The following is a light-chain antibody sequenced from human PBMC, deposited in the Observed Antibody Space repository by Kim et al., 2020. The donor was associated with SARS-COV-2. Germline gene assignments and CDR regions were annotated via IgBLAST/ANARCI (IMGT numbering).Light chain of an antibody. CDR2: SMS. CDR3: QQYNNWPRT. V-gene: IGKV3-15*01. Sequence: VSPGQRVTLSCRASQYVSNNLAWYQQKPGQPPRPLIYSMSTRATGVPDRFSGSGSGIDFTLTINSLQSEDFAAYYCQQYNNWPRTFGQGTKVEIK. CDR1: QYVSNN. J-gene: IGKJ1*01.